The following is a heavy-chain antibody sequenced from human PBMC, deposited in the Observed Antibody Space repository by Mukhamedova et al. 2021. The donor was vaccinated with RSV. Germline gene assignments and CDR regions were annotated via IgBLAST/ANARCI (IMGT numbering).Heavy chain of an antibody. D-gene: IGHD3-16*02. J-gene: IGHJ5*02. CDR2: VNHRGST. CDR3: ARDRGIVLIPGLLQGWFDP. CDR1: YY. Sequence: YYWGWIRQSPGKGLEWIGSVNHRGSTFYTSSLRSRLSMSIDPSKNQLSLQLTSVTAADTAVYYCARDRGIVLIPGLLQGWFDPW. V-gene: IGHV4-38-2*02.